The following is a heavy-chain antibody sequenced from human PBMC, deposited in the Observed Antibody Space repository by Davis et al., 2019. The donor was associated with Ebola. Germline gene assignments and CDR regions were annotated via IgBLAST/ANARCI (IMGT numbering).Heavy chain of an antibody. V-gene: IGHV4-34*01. D-gene: IGHD3-3*01. CDR2: INHIGRT. CDR1: GGSRRGYY. CDR3: ARRSFWSGYRDTNWFDP. Sequence: SETLSLTCAVYGGSRRGYYWSWIRQPPGKGLEWMGEINHIGRTNYNPSLKSRVTMSVDTSKNHFSLNVSSVTAADTAVYYCARRSFWSGYRDTNWFDPWGQGTLVSVSS. J-gene: IGHJ5*02.